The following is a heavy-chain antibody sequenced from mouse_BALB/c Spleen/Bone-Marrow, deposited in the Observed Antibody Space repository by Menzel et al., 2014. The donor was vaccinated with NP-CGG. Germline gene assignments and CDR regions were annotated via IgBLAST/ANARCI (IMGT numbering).Heavy chain of an antibody. V-gene: IGHV1S137*01. D-gene: IGHD2-10*01. CDR1: GYTFTDYA. CDR3: ASSYSPFAY. J-gene: IGHJ3*01. Sequence: LQESGAELVRPGVSVKISCKGSGYTFTDYALHWVKQSHAKSLEWIGIISTYYGDASYNQKFKGKATLTVDKSSSTAYMQLKSLTPEDSAVYYCASSYSPFAYWGQGTLVTVSA. CDR2: ISTYYGDA.